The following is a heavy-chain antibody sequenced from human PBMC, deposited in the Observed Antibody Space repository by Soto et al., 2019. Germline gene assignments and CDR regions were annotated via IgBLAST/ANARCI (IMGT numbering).Heavy chain of an antibody. CDR3: ARDFRIRTGSHFDL. CDR2: IKQDGSEK. Sequence: GGSLRLSCAASGFTFSSYWMSWVRQAPGKGLEWVANIKQDGSEKYYVDSVKGRFTISRDNAKNSLYLQMNSLRAEDTAVYYCARDFRIRTGSHFDLWGRGTLVTVSS. D-gene: IGHD3-9*01. CDR1: GFTFSSYW. J-gene: IGHJ2*01. V-gene: IGHV3-7*01.